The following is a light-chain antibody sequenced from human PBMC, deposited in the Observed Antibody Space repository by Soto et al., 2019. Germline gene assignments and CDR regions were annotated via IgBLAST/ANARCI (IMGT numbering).Light chain of an antibody. J-gene: IGLJ2*01. V-gene: IGLV1-40*01. CDR3: QSYDSSPSAFVV. CDR1: SSNIGAGHD. Sequence: QSVLTQPPSVSGAPGQRITISCTGSSSNIGAGHDVHWYQQLPGTAPKLLIYANTNRPSGVPDRFSGSKSGTSVSLASTGLQAEDEADYYCQSYDSSPSAFVVFGGGTKVTVL. CDR2: ANT.